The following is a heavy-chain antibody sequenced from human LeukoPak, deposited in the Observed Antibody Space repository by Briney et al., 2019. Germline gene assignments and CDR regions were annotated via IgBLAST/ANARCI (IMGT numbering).Heavy chain of an antibody. CDR1: GSSFTSYW. D-gene: IGHD2-2*01. CDR2: IYPGDSDT. Sequence: GASLQISCKGSGSSFTSYWIGWVRQLPGKGLEWMGIIYPGDSDTRYSPSFQGQVTISADKSISTAYLQWSSLKASDTAMYYCARLGCSSTSCHDGWFDPWGQGTLVTVSS. J-gene: IGHJ5*02. V-gene: IGHV5-51*01. CDR3: ARLGCSSTSCHDGWFDP.